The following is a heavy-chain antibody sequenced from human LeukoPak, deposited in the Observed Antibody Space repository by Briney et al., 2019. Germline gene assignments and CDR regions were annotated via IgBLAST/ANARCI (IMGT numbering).Heavy chain of an antibody. V-gene: IGHV4-34*01. CDR2: INHSGGT. J-gene: IGHJ4*02. CDR3: ARGKHY. Sequence: SETLSLTCAVYGGSFSGYYWSWIRQPPGKGLEWIGEINHSGGTNYNPSLKSRVTISVDTSKNQFSLKLSSVTAADTAVYYCARGKHYWGQGTLVTVSS. CDR1: GGSFSGYY.